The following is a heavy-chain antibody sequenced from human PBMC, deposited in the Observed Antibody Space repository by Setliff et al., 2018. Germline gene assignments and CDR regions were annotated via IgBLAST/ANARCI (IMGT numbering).Heavy chain of an antibody. Sequence: PGESLKISCAASGFTFSSYGMHWVRQAPGKGLEWVSAISGSGGSTYYADSVKGRFTISRDNAKNSLFLQMNSLRAEDTAVYYCAKILTGYDAFDIWGPGTMVTVSS. V-gene: IGHV3-23*01. CDR3: AKILTGYDAFDI. CDR2: ISGSGGST. J-gene: IGHJ3*02. D-gene: IGHD2-15*01. CDR1: GFTFSSYG.